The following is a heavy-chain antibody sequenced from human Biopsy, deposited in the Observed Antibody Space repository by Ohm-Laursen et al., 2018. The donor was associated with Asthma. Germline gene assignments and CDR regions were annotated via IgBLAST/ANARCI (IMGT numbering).Heavy chain of an antibody. Sequence: SLRLSCSASGFTFSSYSMNWVRQAPGKGLEWVSYISSSSSSTIYYADSVKGRFTISRDNSKNTLYLQMNSLRAEDTAVYYCAKAERYFDWYWFDPWGQGTLVTVSS. CDR2: ISSSSSSTI. CDR3: AKAERYFDWYWFDP. D-gene: IGHD3-9*01. V-gene: IGHV3-48*01. J-gene: IGHJ5*02. CDR1: GFTFSSYS.